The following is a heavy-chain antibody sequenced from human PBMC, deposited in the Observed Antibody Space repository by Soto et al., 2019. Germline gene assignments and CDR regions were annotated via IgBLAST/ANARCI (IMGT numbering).Heavy chain of an antibody. CDR2: ITSSGGSA. CDR1: GITFYSYA. Sequence: GSLRLSCAASGITFYSYAMSWVRQAPGKGLEWVSGITSSGGSAYYADSVEGRFTISRDNSKNTLYLQMNSLTAEDTAVYYCAKRSASTDRHFDYWGRGTLVTVSS. CDR3: AKRSASTDRHFDY. V-gene: IGHV3-23*01. J-gene: IGHJ4*02.